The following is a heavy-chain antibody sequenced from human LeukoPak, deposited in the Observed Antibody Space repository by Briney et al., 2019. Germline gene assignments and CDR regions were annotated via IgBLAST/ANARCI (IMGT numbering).Heavy chain of an antibody. D-gene: IGHD5-18*01. CDR3: ARDDELMNTAMVNGLDY. CDR2: ISAYNGNT. J-gene: IGHJ4*02. CDR1: GYTFTSYG. Sequence: ASVKVSCKASGYTFTSYGISWVRQAPGQRLEWMGWISAYNGNTNYAQELQGRVTMTTDTSTSTAYMELRSLRSDDTAVYYCARDDELMNTAMVNGLDYWGQGTLVTVSS. V-gene: IGHV1-18*01.